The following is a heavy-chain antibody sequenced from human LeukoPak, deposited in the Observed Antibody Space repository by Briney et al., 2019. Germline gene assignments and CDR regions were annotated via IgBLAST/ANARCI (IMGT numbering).Heavy chain of an antibody. CDR2: INPSGGST. V-gene: IGHV1-46*01. Sequence: ASVKVSCKTSGYTFTNYYMHWVRQAPGQGLEWMGIINPSGGSTSYAQKFQGRVTMTRDTSTSTVYMELSSLRSEDTAVYYCARAPSLLNWFDPWGQGTLVTVSS. CDR3: ARAPSLLNWFDP. CDR1: GYTFTNYY. J-gene: IGHJ5*02.